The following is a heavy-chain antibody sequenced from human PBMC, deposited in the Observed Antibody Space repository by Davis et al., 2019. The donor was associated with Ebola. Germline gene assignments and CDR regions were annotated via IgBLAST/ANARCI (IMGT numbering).Heavy chain of an antibody. D-gene: IGHD4-17*01. CDR1: GYSFTSYW. Sequence: GESLKISCKGSGYSFTSYWIGWVRQMPGQGLEWMGIIYPGDSDTRYSPSFQGQVTISADKSISTAYLQWSSLKASDTAMYYWARGIPYGDYGMDVWGQGTTVTVSS. V-gene: IGHV5-51*01. CDR2: IYPGDSDT. CDR3: ARGIPYGDYGMDV. J-gene: IGHJ6*02.